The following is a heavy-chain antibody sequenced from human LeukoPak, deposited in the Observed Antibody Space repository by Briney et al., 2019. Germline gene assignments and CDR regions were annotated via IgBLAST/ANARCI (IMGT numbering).Heavy chain of an antibody. CDR3: ARDPYPYYYDSSGYIGHFDY. J-gene: IGHJ4*02. CDR2: IWYDGSNK. D-gene: IGHD3-22*01. V-gene: IGHV3-33*08. Sequence: PGGSLRLSCAASGFTFSTYAMNWVRQAPGKGLEWVAVIWYDGSNKYYADSVKGRFTISRDNSKNTLYLQMNSLRAEDTAVYYCARDPYPYYYDSSGYIGHFDYWGQGTLVTVSS. CDR1: GFTFSTYA.